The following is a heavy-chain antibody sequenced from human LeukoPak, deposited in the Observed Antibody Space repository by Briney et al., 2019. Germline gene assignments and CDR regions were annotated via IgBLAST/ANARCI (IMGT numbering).Heavy chain of an antibody. D-gene: IGHD3-9*01. CDR3: ARGGLRYFGFPTFDY. CDR1: GGSISSSSYY. J-gene: IGHJ4*02. Sequence: PSETLSLTCTVSGGSISSSSYYWSWIRQPPGKGLEWIGEINHSGSTNYNPSLKSRVTISVDTSKNQFSLKLSSVTAADTAVYYCARGGLRYFGFPTFDYWGQGTLVTVSS. CDR2: INHSGST. V-gene: IGHV4-39*07.